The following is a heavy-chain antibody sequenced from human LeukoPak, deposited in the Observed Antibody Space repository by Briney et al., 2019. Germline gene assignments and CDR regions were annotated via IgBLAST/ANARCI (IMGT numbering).Heavy chain of an antibody. D-gene: IGHD6-19*01. Sequence: SETLSLTCTVSGGSISSYYWSWIRQPPGKGLEWIGYFYYSGSTNYNPSLKSRVTISVDTSKNQFSLKLSSVTAADTAVYYCARVAVAGTHGADAFYISGQGTMATGS. V-gene: IGHV4-59*01. CDR2: FYYSGST. CDR3: ARVAVAGTHGADAFYI. CDR1: GGSISSYY. J-gene: IGHJ3*02.